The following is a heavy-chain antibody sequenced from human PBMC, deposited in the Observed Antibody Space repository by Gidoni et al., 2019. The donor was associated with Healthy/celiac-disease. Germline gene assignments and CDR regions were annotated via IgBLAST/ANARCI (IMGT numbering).Heavy chain of an antibody. CDR2: INHSGST. CDR3: ARGAILGPQHGMDV. J-gene: IGHJ6*02. D-gene: IGHD7-27*01. V-gene: IGHV4-34*01. CDR1: GGSFSGYY. Sequence: QVQLQQWGAGLLKPSETLSLTCAVYGGSFSGYYWSWIRQPPGKGLEWIGEINHSGSTNYHPSLKSRVTISVDTSKNQFSLKLSSVTAADTAVYYCARGAILGPQHGMDVWGQGTTVTVSS.